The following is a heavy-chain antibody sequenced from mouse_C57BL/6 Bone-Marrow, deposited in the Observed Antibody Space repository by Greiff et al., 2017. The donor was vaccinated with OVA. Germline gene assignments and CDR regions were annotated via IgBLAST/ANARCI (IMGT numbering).Heavy chain of an antibody. D-gene: IGHD1-1*01. CDR1: GFNIKDDY. V-gene: IGHV14-4*01. J-gene: IGHJ3*01. CDR2: IDPENGDT. Sequence: VQLQQSGAELVRPGASVKLSCTASGFNIKDDYMHWVKQRPEQGLEWIGWIDPENGDTEYASKFQGKATITADTSSNTAYLQLSSLTSEYTAVYYCTTGYGSETWFAYWGQGTLVTVSA. CDR3: TTGYGSETWFAY.